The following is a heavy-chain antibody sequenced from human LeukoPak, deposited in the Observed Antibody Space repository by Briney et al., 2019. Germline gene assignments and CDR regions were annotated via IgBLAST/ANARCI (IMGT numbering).Heavy chain of an antibody. CDR3: AKVYRGYSYVGDFDY. CDR2: ISGSGNRT. D-gene: IGHD5-18*01. J-gene: IGHJ4*02. CDR1: GFTFSSYA. Sequence: GGSLRLSCAASGFTFSSYAMSWVRQAPGKGLEWVSSISGSGNRTYYADSVKGRFTISRDNSKNTLYLQMNSLRAEDTAVYYCAKVYRGYSYVGDFDYWGQGTLVTVSS. V-gene: IGHV3-23*01.